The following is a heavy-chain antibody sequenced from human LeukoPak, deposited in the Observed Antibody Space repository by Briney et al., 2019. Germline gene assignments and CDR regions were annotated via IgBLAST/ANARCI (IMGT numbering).Heavy chain of an antibody. J-gene: IGHJ6*03. V-gene: IGHV4-34*01. D-gene: IGHD2-2*01. CDR2: INHSGST. Sequence: PSEALSLTCAVYGGSFSGYYWSWLRQPPGKGLEWIGEINHSGSTNYNPSLKSRVTISVDTSKNQFSLKLSSVTAADTAVYYCARGWAGDIVVVPAARGGQYYYYMDVWGKGTTVTVSS. CDR3: ARGWAGDIVVVPAARGGQYYYYMDV. CDR1: GGSFSGYY.